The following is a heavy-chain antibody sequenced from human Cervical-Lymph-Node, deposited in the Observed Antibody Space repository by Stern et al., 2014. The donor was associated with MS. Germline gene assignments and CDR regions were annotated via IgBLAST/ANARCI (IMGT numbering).Heavy chain of an antibody. CDR2: VYYTGST. Sequence: QVQLQESGPGLVKPSETLSLMCTVSGDSIRNYYWNWIRQTPGRGLQWIGYVYYTGSTSYNPSLKGRVTISLGTSKNQFSLKLDSVTAADTAVYYCARGGIALALNWFDLWGQGTPVTVYS. V-gene: IGHV4-59*01. CDR1: GDSIRNYY. CDR3: ARGGIALALNWFDL. J-gene: IGHJ5*02. D-gene: IGHD6-19*01.